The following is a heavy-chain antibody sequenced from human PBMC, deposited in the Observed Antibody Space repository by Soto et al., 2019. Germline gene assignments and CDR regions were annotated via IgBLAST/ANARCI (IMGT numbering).Heavy chain of an antibody. CDR2: IDPSDSYT. V-gene: IGHV5-10-1*01. J-gene: IGHJ6*02. Sequence: PGESLKISCKGSGYSFTSYWISWVRQMPGKGLEWMGRIDPSDSYTNYSPSFQGHVTISADKSISTAYLQWSSLKASDTAMYYCARQMIAAAGIAYGMDVWGQGTTVTVSS. CDR3: ARQMIAAAGIAYGMDV. CDR1: GYSFTSYW. D-gene: IGHD6-13*01.